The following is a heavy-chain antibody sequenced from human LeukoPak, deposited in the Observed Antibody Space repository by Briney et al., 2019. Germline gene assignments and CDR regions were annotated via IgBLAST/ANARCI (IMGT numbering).Heavy chain of an antibody. V-gene: IGHV4-61*01. J-gene: IGHJ5*02. Sequence: SETLSLTCTVSGGSVSSGSYCWSWIRQPPGKGLEWIGYIYYSGSTNYNPSLKSRVTISVDTSKNQFSLKLSSVTAADTAVYYCARAYGYYDFWSGYKEVNWFDPWGQGTLVTVSS. D-gene: IGHD3-3*01. CDR1: GGSVSSGSYC. CDR2: IYYSGST. CDR3: ARAYGYYDFWSGYKEVNWFDP.